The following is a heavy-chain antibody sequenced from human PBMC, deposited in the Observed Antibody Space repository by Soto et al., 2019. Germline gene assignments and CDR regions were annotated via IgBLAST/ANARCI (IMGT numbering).Heavy chain of an antibody. D-gene: IGHD2-8*01. CDR2: ISSRSSTI. CDR3: ASGTNGAFFVY. Sequence: QVQLVESGGGLVKPGGSLRLSCAASGFTFSDYYMSWLRQAPGKGLEWVSYISSRSSTIFYADSVKGRFTISRDNVKNSLYLQMNSLRAEDTAVYYCASGTNGAFFVYWCQGILVTVSS. V-gene: IGHV3-11*01. J-gene: IGHJ4*02. CDR1: GFTFSDYY.